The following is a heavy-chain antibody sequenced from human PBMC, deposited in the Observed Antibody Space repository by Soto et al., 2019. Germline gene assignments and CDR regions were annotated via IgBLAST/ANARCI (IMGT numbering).Heavy chain of an antibody. V-gene: IGHV4-59*01. CDR2: MYNTGST. Sequence: SETLSLTCTVSGGSISGYYWSWIRQPPGKGLEWIGYMYNTGSTVYNPSFKSRVTISVDTSKNQFSLKPNSVTAADTAVYYCARDLWGYCGTDCYPLDVWGQGTTVTVSS. CDR1: GGSISGYY. J-gene: IGHJ6*02. CDR3: ARDLWGYCGTDCYPLDV. D-gene: IGHD2-21*02.